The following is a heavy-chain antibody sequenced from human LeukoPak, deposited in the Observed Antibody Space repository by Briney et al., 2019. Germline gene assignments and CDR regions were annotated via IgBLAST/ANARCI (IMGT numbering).Heavy chain of an antibody. CDR2: IYYSGST. CDR3: ARDLGVVIIRPEGPFDY. CDR1: GGSISSSSYY. V-gene: IGHV4-39*07. Sequence: SETLSLTCTVSGGSISSSSYYWGWIRQPPGKGLEWIGSIYYSGSTYYNPSLKSRVTISVDTSKNQFSLKLSSVTAADTAVYYCARDLGVVIIRPEGPFDYWGQGTLVTVSS. J-gene: IGHJ4*02. D-gene: IGHD3-3*01.